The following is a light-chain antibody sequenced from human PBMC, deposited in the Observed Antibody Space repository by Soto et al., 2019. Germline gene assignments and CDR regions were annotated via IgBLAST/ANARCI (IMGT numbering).Light chain of an antibody. V-gene: IGKV1-33*01. CDR2: DAS. Sequence: EIQVTQTTSSLSASVGDRVTITCQARQNINNYLNWYQQKPGRAPKLLIYDASNLEAGVPSRFRGSGSGTDFTFTISRLQPEDIATYYCQQYENLPTFGQGTRLENK. J-gene: IGKJ5*01. CDR1: QNINNY. CDR3: QQYENLPT.